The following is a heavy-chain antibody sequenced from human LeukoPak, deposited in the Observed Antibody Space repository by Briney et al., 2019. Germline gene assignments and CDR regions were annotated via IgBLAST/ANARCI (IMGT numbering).Heavy chain of an antibody. Sequence: GGSLRLSCAASGFTFSSYSMNWVRQAPGKGLEWVSSISSSSSYIYYADSVKGRFTISRDNAKNSLYLQMNSLRAEDTAVYYCARGHDYYDGSGYFYWGQGTLVTVSS. V-gene: IGHV3-21*01. D-gene: IGHD3-22*01. CDR1: GFTFSSYS. CDR2: ISSSSSYI. CDR3: ARGHDYYDGSGYFY. J-gene: IGHJ4*02.